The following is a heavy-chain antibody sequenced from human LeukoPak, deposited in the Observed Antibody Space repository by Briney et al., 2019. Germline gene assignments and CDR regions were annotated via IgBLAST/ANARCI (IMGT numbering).Heavy chain of an antibody. CDR3: ARDRGPYSGSYYVFDY. J-gene: IGHJ4*02. CDR2: IISSSSYI. D-gene: IGHD1-26*01. CDR1: GFTFSSYS. Sequence: GGSLRLSCAASGFTFSSYSMNWVRQAPGKGLEWVSSIISSSSYIYYADSVKGRFTISRDNAKNSLYLQMNSLGAEDTAVYYCARDRGPYSGSYYVFDYWGQGTLVTVSS. V-gene: IGHV3-21*01.